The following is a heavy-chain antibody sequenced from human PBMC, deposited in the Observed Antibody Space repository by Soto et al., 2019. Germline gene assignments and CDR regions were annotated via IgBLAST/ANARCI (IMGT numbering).Heavy chain of an antibody. J-gene: IGHJ2*01. CDR2: IYHSGST. Sequence: QVQLQESGPGLVKPSGTLSLTCAVSGGSISSSNWWSWVRQPPGKGLEWIGEIYHSGSTNYNPSLKSRVTTSVDKSKNQFSLKLSSVTAADTAVYYCARVPGGGNSSWYFDLWGRGTLVTVSS. CDR1: GGSISSSNW. CDR3: ARVPGGGNSSWYFDL. V-gene: IGHV4-4*02. D-gene: IGHD2-21*02.